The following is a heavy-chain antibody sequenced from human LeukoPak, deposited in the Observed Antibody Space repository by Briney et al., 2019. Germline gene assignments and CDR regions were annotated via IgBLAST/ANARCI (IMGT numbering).Heavy chain of an antibody. V-gene: IGHV1-2*04. Sequence: ASVKVSCKASGYTFTGYYMHWVRQAPGQGLEWMGRINPNSGGTNYAQKFQGWVTMTRDTSISTAYMELSRLRSDDTAVYYCARGGPIRFLGLNWFDPWGQGTLVTVSS. J-gene: IGHJ5*02. D-gene: IGHD3-3*01. CDR2: INPNSGGT. CDR1: GYTFTGYY. CDR3: ARGGPIRFLGLNWFDP.